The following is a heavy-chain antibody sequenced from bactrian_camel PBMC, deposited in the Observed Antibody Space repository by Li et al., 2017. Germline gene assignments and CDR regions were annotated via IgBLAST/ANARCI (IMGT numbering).Heavy chain of an antibody. CDR3: AAGPCGWRWSRVESSAYKY. J-gene: IGHJ4*01. V-gene: IGHV3S25*01. CDR1: GFTYSICS. Sequence: QLVESGGGSVQAGGSLRLSYAASGFTYSICSIKNMAWFRQAPGKEREGVAALITSANNAFYADSVKGRFIISSDNTKNTVYLQMSSLKPEDTAMYYCAAGPCGWRWSRVESSAYKYWGQGTQVTVS. CDR2: LITSANNA. D-gene: IGHD1*01.